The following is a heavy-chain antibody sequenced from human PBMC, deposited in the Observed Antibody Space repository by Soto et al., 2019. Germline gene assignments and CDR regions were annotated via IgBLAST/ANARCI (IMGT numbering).Heavy chain of an antibody. CDR3: ARDPPQPDY. D-gene: IGHD1-1*01. V-gene: IGHV1-18*01. Sequence: QVQLVQSGAEVKKPGASVKVSCKASGYTFASYAISWMRQAPGQGLEWMGWISAYNGNTNYAQKLQGRVTMTTDTSTSTADMELRSLRSDAAAVYYCARDPPQPDYWGQGTLVTVSS. CDR2: ISAYNGNT. CDR1: GYTFASYA. J-gene: IGHJ4*02.